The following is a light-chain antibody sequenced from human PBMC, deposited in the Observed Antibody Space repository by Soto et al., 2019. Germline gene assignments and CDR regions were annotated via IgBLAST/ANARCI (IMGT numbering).Light chain of an antibody. CDR2: NND. J-gene: IGLJ1*01. V-gene: IGLV1-44*01. CDR1: SSNIGSNT. CDR3: AAWDDSLNGYV. Sequence: QSVLPQPPSASGTPGQRVTISCSGSSSNIGSNTVHWYHQLPGTAPKLLIYNNDQRPSGVPDRFSGSKSGTSASLAISGLQSDDEADYYCAAWDDSLNGYVFATGTKVTVL.